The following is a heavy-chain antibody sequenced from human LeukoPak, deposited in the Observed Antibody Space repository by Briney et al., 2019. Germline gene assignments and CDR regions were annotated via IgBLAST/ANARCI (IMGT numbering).Heavy chain of an antibody. J-gene: IGHJ4*02. V-gene: IGHV3-48*03. CDR3: ARDFGDYGDTLGYFDL. Sequence: GGSLRLSCAASGFTFSGYEMNWVRQAPGKGLEWLSYISSGSRTIYYADSVKGRFTISRGNAKESLYLQMSNLRAEDTAIYYCARDFGDYGDTLGYFDLWGQGTLVTVSS. CDR1: GFTFSGYE. D-gene: IGHD4-17*01. CDR2: ISSGSRTI.